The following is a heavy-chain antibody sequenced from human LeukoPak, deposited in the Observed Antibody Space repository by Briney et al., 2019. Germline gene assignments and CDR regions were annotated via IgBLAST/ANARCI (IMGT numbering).Heavy chain of an antibody. D-gene: IGHD2-8*01. CDR2: IYTSGST. CDR3: ARPNLLNGAFDP. J-gene: IGHJ5*02. CDR1: GGSISSYY. V-gene: IGHV4-4*09. Sequence: SETLSLTCTVSGGSISSYYWSWIRQPPGKGLEWIGYIYTSGSTNYNPSLKSRVTISVDTSKNQFSLKLSSVTAADTAVYYCARPNLLNGAFDPWGQGTLVTVSS.